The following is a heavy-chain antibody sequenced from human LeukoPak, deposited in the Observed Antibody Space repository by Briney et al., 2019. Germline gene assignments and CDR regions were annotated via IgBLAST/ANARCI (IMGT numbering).Heavy chain of an antibody. CDR2: INPNSGRT. Sequence: ASVKVSCKASGYTFTGYYMHWIRQAPGQGLEWMGWINPNSGRTNYAQKFQGWVTMTRDTSISTAYMELSRLRSDDTAVYYCARGATAGRFSLRPSGAYYMDVWGKGTTVTVSS. J-gene: IGHJ6*03. V-gene: IGHV1-2*04. D-gene: IGHD6-13*01. CDR3: ARGATAGRFSLRPSGAYYMDV. CDR1: GYTFTGYY.